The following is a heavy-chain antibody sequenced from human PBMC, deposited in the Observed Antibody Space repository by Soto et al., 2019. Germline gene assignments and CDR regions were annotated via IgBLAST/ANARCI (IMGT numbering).Heavy chain of an antibody. CDR3: ARFPARVGDDFGSGYSYYFDY. V-gene: IGHV1-46*01. CDR1: GYTFTSYY. J-gene: IGHJ4*02. Sequence: ASVKVSCKASGYTFTSYYMHWVRQAPGQGLEWMGIINPSGGSTSYAQKFQGRVTMTRDTSTSTVYMELSSLRSEDTAVYYCARFPARVGDDFGSGYSYYFDYWGQGTLVTVSS. CDR2: INPSGGST. D-gene: IGHD3-3*01.